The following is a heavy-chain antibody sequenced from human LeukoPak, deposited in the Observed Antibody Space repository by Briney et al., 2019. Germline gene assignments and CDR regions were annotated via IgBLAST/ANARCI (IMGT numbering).Heavy chain of an antibody. D-gene: IGHD2-2*01. CDR1: GFTFSDYY. Sequence: GGSLRLSCAASGFTFSDYYMKWIRQAPGKGLEWVSSISSSGNNIYYADSIKGRFTISRDKAKHSLYLQMNSLRGEDTAVYYCARYSTSNAFDIWGQGTMVTVSS. CDR2: ISSSGNNI. J-gene: IGHJ3*02. CDR3: ARYSTSNAFDI. V-gene: IGHV3-11*04.